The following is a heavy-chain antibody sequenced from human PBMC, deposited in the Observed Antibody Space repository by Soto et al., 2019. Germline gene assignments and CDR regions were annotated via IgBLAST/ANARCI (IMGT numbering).Heavy chain of an antibody. CDR3: ARKYGAGRRRWFDP. D-gene: IGHD6-6*01. J-gene: IGHJ5*02. CDR2: INHSGST. V-gene: IGHV4-34*01. Sequence: QVQLQQWGAGLLKPSETLSLTCVISGGSFSTYYWSLIRQSPGKELEWIGDINHSGSTNYNPSLKSRVTLSVDTSENQFSLKMTSVTAADTAVSYCARKYGAGRRRWFDPWGQGTLVTVSS. CDR1: GGSFSTYY.